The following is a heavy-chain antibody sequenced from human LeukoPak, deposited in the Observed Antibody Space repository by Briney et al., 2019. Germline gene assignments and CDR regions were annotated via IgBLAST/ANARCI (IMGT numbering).Heavy chain of an antibody. CDR2: ISYGGST. CDR1: GGSISTYY. CDR3: ARPTRLNWNAPQFDY. V-gene: IGHV4-59*08. Sequence: SETLSLTCTVSGGSISTYYWSWVRQPPGKGLEWIGFISYGGSTNYNSSLKSRVTISVDTSKNQFSLKLSSVTAADTAVYYCARPTRLNWNAPQFDYWGQGILVTVSS. J-gene: IGHJ4*02. D-gene: IGHD1-20*01.